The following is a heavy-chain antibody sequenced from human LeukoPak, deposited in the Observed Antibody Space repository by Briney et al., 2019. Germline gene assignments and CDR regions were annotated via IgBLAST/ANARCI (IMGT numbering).Heavy chain of an antibody. CDR3: ARDLRSIVVVTAILDY. V-gene: IGHV3-23*01. Sequence: SGGSLRLSCTASGFTFSSFAMTWVRQAPGKGLEWVSSLSGSGGDTYYADSVKGRFTISRDNSQNTVYLQMNSLRAEDTAVYYCARDLRSIVVVTAILDYWGQGTLVTVSS. J-gene: IGHJ4*02. D-gene: IGHD2-21*02. CDR2: LSGSGGDT. CDR1: GFTFSSFA.